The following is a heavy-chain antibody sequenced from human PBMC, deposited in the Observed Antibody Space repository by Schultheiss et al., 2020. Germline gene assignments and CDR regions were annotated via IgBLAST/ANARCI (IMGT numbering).Heavy chain of an antibody. CDR2: INHSGST. CDR1: GESFSAYY. CDR3: ARNQRYFDWLFPGAFDY. J-gene: IGHJ4*02. V-gene: IGHV4-34*01. D-gene: IGHD3-9*01. Sequence: SETLSLTCAVYGESFSAYYWSWIRQPPGKGLEWIGEINHSGSTNYNPSLKSRVTISVDTSKNQFSLKLSSVTAADTAVYYCARNQRYFDWLFPGAFDYWGQGTLVTVSS.